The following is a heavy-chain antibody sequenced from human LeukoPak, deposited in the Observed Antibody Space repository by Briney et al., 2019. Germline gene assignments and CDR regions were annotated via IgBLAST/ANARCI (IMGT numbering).Heavy chain of an antibody. CDR2: IYYSGST. V-gene: IGHV4-59*01. D-gene: IGHD5-18*01. Sequence: SETLSLTCTVSGDSISSYYWSWIRQPPGKGLEWIGYIYYSGSTNYNPSLKSRFTISVDTSKNQFSLKLSSVTAADTAVYYCASSYGPNYFDYWGQGTLVTVSS. CDR3: ASSYGPNYFDY. J-gene: IGHJ4*02. CDR1: GDSISSYY.